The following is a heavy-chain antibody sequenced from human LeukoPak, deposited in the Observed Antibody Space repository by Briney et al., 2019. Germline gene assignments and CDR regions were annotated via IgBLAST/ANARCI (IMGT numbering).Heavy chain of an antibody. J-gene: IGHJ2*01. CDR2: VSASSGTTT. CDR1: RFTFSNYG. CDR3: ARALYRQHIVVVNAKNYWYFDL. D-gene: IGHD2-21*01. V-gene: IGHV3-30*03. Sequence: PGGSLRLSCAASRFTFSNYGIHWVRQAPGKGLEWVAVVSASSGTTTYYADSVKGRFTISRDNARNSLYLQMNSLRAEDTAVYYCARALYRQHIVVVNAKNYWYFDLWGRGTLVTVSS.